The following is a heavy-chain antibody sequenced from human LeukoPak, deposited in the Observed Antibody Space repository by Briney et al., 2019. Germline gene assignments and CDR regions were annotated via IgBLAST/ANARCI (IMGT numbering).Heavy chain of an antibody. CDR3: ARDNWGYYFDY. J-gene: IGHJ4*02. D-gene: IGHD7-27*01. V-gene: IGHV6-1*01. CDR2: TYYRSEWYT. CDR1: GDTVSSSSAA. Sequence: SQTLSLTCALSGDTVSSSSAAWNWLTQSPSRGLEWLGRTYYRSEWYTDSAPSVRSRISVNPDTSKNQFYLQLNSVSPEDTAVYYCARDNWGYYFDYWGQGTLVTVSS.